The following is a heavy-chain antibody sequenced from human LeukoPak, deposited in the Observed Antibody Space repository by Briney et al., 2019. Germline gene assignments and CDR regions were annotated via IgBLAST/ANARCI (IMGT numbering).Heavy chain of an antibody. CDR2: IYHSGST. D-gene: IGHD5-18*01. Sequence: PSETLSLTCTVSGGSISSGDYYWSWVRQPPGKGLEWIGEIYHSGSTNYNPSLKSRVTISVDKSKNQFSLKLSSVTAADTAVYYCARIRYSYGYMVLDYWGQGTLVTVSS. J-gene: IGHJ4*02. CDR3: ARIRYSYGYMVLDY. V-gene: IGHV4-39*07. CDR1: GGSISSGDYY.